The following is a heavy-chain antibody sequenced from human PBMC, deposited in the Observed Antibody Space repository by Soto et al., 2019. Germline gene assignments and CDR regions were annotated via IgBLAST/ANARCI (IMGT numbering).Heavy chain of an antibody. D-gene: IGHD2-15*01. V-gene: IGHV4-39*01. J-gene: IGHJ5*02. CDR1: GGSISSSSYY. Sequence: QLQLQESGPGLVKPSETLSLTCTVSGGSISSSSYYWGWIRQPPGKGLEWIGSIYYSGSTYYNPSLKSRVTISVDTSKNQFSLKLSSVTAADTAVYYCARAIVVVAATPCDCWFDPWGQGTLVTVSS. CDR3: ARAIVVVAATPCDCWFDP. CDR2: IYYSGST.